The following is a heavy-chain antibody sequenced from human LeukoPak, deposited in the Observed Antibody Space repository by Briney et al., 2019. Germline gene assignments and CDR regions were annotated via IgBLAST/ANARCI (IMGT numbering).Heavy chain of an antibody. CDR1: GGSFSNYY. D-gene: IGHD3-16*01. V-gene: IGHV4-34*01. CDR2: INHSGST. Sequence: SETLSLTCAVYGGSFSNYYWTWIRQPPGKGLEWIGEINHSGSTNYNPSLKSRVTISVDTSENQFSLKLSSVTVADTAVYYCARGPGEDYWGQGTLVSVSS. CDR3: ARGPGEDY. J-gene: IGHJ4*02.